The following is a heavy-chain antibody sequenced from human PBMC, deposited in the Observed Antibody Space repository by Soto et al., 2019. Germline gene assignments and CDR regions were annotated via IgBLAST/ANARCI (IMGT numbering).Heavy chain of an antibody. V-gene: IGHV3-23*01. D-gene: IGHD2-2*01. J-gene: IGHJ6*02. CDR3: ATRRDASYYYYGMDV. Sequence: EVQLLESGGGLVQPGGSLRLSCAASGFTFSTYAMSWVRQAPGKELEWVSAISGSGGSTYYADSVKGRFTISRDNSKNTLFLQVNSLRAEDTAVYYCATRRDASYYYYGMDVWGQGTTVTVSS. CDR1: GFTFSTYA. CDR2: ISGSGGST.